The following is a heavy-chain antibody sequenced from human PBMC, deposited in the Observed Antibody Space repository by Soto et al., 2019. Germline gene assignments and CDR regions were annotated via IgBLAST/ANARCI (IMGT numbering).Heavy chain of an antibody. Sequence: GGSLRLSCAASGFTFGYYWMHWVRQAPGKGLVWVSRVNSDGSSTGYADSVKRRFTISRDNAKNTLYLQMNSLRAEDTAVYYCARFGTYYDSSGFLYWGQGALVTVSS. CDR1: GFTFGYYW. D-gene: IGHD3-22*01. CDR2: VNSDGSST. V-gene: IGHV3-74*01. J-gene: IGHJ4*02. CDR3: ARFGTYYDSSGFLY.